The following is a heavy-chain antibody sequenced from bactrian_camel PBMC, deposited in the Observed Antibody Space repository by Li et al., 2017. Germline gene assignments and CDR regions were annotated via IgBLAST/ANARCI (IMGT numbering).Heavy chain of an antibody. CDR3: AALFSPDSVSCSTDARPNY. Sequence: HVQLVESGGGSVQAGGSLRLSCAASGFTYRRNCMGWFRQAPGKERDRVASIDSYGTTAYADSVKGRFTISRDNAKNTLYLQMNSLKPEDTAMYYCAALFSPDSVSCSTDARPNYWGQGTQVTVS. J-gene: IGHJ4*01. V-gene: IGHV3S55*01. CDR1: GFTYRRNC. D-gene: IGHD6*01. CDR2: IDSYGTT.